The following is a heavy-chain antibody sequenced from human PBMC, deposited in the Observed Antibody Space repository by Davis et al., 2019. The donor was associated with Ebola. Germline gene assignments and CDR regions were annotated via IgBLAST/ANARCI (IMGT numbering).Heavy chain of an antibody. CDR1: GGSISSHY. CDR2: IYYSGST. V-gene: IGHV4-59*11. Sequence: PSETLSLTCTVSGGSISSHYWSWIRQPPGKGLEWIGYIYYSGSTNYNPSLKSRVTISVDTSKNQFSLKLSSVTAADTAVYYCARVRFVYSNYGYYYGMDVWGQGTTVTVSS. CDR3: ARVRFVYSNYGYYYGMDV. J-gene: IGHJ6*02. D-gene: IGHD4-11*01.